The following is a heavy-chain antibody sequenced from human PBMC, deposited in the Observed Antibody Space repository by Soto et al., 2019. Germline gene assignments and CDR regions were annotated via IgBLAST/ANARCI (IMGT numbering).Heavy chain of an antibody. CDR3: ASGEGRFSRSITCPLFDY. Sequence: QVQLVESGGGLAKPGGSLRLSCAASGFTFRAYYMSWIRQAPGKGLEWVAYISSGGTNIYYAGSVKGRFTISRDNAKNWLYLRMNGLRVEDTAVYYCASGEGRFSRSITCPLFDYWDQGTLGTVSP. D-gene: IGHD2-2*01. CDR2: ISSGGTNI. V-gene: IGHV3-11*01. CDR1: GFTFRAYY. J-gene: IGHJ4*02.